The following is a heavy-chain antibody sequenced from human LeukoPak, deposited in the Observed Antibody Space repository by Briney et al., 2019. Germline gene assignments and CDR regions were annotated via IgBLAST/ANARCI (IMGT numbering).Heavy chain of an antibody. D-gene: IGHD6-19*01. CDR2: IYYSGST. Sequence: KPSETLSLTCTVSGGSVSSYYWSWIRQPPGKGLEWIGYIYYSGSTNYNPSLKSRVTISVDTSKNQFSLKLSSVTAADTAVYYCARQDSSGWKYWYFDLWGRGTLVTVSS. V-gene: IGHV4-59*08. J-gene: IGHJ2*01. CDR1: GGSVSSYY. CDR3: ARQDSSGWKYWYFDL.